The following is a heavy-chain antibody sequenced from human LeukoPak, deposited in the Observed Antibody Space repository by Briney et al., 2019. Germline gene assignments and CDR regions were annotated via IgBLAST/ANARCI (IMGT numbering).Heavy chain of an antibody. D-gene: IGHD3-22*01. CDR3: AREYYYDSSGYYYACYYMDV. CDR1: GFTFSSYS. J-gene: IGHJ6*03. V-gene: IGHV3-21*01. CDR2: ISSSSSYI. Sequence: PGGSLRLSCAASGFTFSSYSMNWVRQAPGKGLEWVSSISSSSSYIYYADSVKGRFTISRDNAKNSLYLQMNSLRAEDTAVYYCAREYYYDSSGYYYACYYMDVWGKGTTVTVSS.